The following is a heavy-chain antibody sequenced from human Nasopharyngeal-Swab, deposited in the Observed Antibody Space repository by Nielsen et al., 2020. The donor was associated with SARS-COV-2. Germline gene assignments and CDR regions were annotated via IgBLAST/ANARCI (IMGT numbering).Heavy chain of an antibody. V-gene: IGHV3-30-3*01. D-gene: IGHD4-23*01. Sequence: GGSLRLSCAASGFTFSSYAMHWVRQAPGKGLEWVAVISYDGNNKYYADSVKGRFTISRDNSKNTLYLQMNSLRAEDTAVYYCARDPYGVNFFSSSFAIWGQGTMVTVSS. CDR2: ISYDGNNK. J-gene: IGHJ3*02. CDR3: ARDPYGVNFFSSSFAI. CDR1: GFTFSSYA.